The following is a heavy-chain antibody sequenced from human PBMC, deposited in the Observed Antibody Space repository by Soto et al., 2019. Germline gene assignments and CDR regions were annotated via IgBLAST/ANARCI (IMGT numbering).Heavy chain of an antibody. V-gene: IGHV4-34*01. J-gene: IGHJ6*02. CDR3: ARGNFYYGMDV. Sequence: PSETLSLTCAVYGGSFSGYYWSWIRQPPGKGLEWIGEINHSGSTNYNPSLKSRVTISEDMSKSQFSLKLSSVTAADTAVYYCARGNFYYGMDVWGQGTTVTVSS. CDR1: GGSFSGYY. CDR2: INHSGST.